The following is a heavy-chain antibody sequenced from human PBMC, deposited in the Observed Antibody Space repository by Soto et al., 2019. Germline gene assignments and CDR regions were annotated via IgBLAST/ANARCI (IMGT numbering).Heavy chain of an antibody. CDR1: GGTLSSYA. CDR2: IIPIFGTA. V-gene: IGHV1-69*13. J-gene: IGHJ6*02. CDR3: ASSYYYDSRALGYYGMDV. D-gene: IGHD3-22*01. Sequence: GASVKVSCKASGGTLSSYAISWVRQAPGQGLEWMGGIIPIFGTANYAQKFQGRVTITADESTSTAYMELSSLRSEDTAVYYCASSYYYDSRALGYYGMDVWGQGTTVTVSS.